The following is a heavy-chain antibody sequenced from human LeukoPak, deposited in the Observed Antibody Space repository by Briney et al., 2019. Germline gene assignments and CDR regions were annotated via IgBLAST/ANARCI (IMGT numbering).Heavy chain of an antibody. CDR3: ARQIRGAKGLTARLYYFDY. CDR1: GYTFTGYY. D-gene: IGHD3-10*01. V-gene: IGHV1-2*02. Sequence: ASVKVSCKASGYTFTGYYMHWVRQAPGQGLEWMGWMNPDSGGTNYAQKFQGRVTMTRDTSISTAYMELSRLRSDDTAVYYCARQIRGAKGLTARLYYFDYWGQGTLVTVSS. CDR2: MNPDSGGT. J-gene: IGHJ4*02.